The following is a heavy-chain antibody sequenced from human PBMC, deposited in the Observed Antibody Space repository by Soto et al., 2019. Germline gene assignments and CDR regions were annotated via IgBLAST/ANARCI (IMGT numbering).Heavy chain of an antibody. Sequence: GASVKVSCKASGYTFTSYAMHWVRQAPGQRLEWMGWINAGNGNTKYSQKFQGRVTITRDTSASTAYMELSSLRSEDTAVYYCASFSDLGYCSITNCYSYYYYYLDVSSQGTTDIVSS. D-gene: IGHD2-2*01. J-gene: IGHJ6*03. CDR3: ASFSDLGYCSITNCYSYYYYYLDV. CDR1: GYTFTSYA. CDR2: INAGNGNT. V-gene: IGHV1-3*01.